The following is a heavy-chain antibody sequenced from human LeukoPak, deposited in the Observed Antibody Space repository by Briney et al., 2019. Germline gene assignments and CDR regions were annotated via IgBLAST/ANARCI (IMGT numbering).Heavy chain of an antibody. CDR3: ARLIPMRYYDSSGYFDY. J-gene: IGHJ4*02. Sequence: SETLSLTCTVSGGSISSSSYYWGWIRQPPGKGLEWIGSIYYSGSTYYNPSLKSRVTISVDTSKNQFSLKLSSVTAADTAVYYCARLIPMRYYDSSGYFDYWGQGTLVTVSS. V-gene: IGHV4-39*01. CDR1: GGSISSSSYY. D-gene: IGHD3-22*01. CDR2: IYYSGST.